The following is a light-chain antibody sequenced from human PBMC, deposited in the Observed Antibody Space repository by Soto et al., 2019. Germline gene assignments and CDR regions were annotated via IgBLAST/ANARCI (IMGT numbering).Light chain of an antibody. CDR1: QSVSSGY. V-gene: IGKV3-20*01. CDR3: QQFRT. Sequence: EIVLTQSPGTLSLSPGERATLSCRASQSVSSGYVAWYQQKPGQAPRLLIYGASSSATGIPDRFSGSGAGTDFTLTISRLEPENFSVYYCQQFRTFGPGTRVDIK. J-gene: IGKJ3*01. CDR2: GAS.